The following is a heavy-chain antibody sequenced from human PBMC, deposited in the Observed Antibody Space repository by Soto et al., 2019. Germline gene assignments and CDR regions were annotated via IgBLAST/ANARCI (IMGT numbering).Heavy chain of an antibody. CDR1: GFTFSSYA. D-gene: IGHD3-10*01. Sequence: EVQLLESGGGLVQPGGSLRLSCAASGFTFSSYAMSWVRQAPGKGLEWVSAISGSGGSTYYADSVKGRFTISRDNSKNALYLQMNSLRAEDTAVYYCAKKVVRGDHHNWFDPWGQGTLVTVSS. CDR2: ISGSGGST. V-gene: IGHV3-23*01. CDR3: AKKVVRGDHHNWFDP. J-gene: IGHJ5*02.